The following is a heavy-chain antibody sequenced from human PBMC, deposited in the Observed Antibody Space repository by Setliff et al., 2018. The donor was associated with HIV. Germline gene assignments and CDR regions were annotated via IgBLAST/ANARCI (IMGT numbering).Heavy chain of an antibody. V-gene: IGHV4-39*01. J-gene: IGHJ3*02. D-gene: IGHD5-12*01. CDR2: IYSSGNT. CDR1: GGSISTSSYY. CDR3: ARLFQWMSYSFDI. Sequence: VSGGSISTSSYYWGWIRQPPGKGLEWIGSIYSSGNTYYSPSLKNRVSMSVDRSRNQFSLKLSSVTAADTAVYYCARLFQWMSYSFDIWGQGTMVTVSS.